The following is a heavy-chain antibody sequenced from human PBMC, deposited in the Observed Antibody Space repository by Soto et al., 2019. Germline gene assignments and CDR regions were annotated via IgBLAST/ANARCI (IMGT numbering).Heavy chain of an antibody. J-gene: IGHJ4*02. D-gene: IGHD2-15*01. CDR3: ASGPTILPWHFGY. V-gene: IGHV4-59*01. Sequence: SSETLSLTCTVSGGSISSYYWSWILQPPGKGLEWIGYIYYIGSTNYNPSLKSRVTISVDTSKNQFSLKLSSVTAADTAVYYWASGPTILPWHFGYWGQGTRGTVAS. CDR2: IYYIGST. CDR1: GGSISSYY.